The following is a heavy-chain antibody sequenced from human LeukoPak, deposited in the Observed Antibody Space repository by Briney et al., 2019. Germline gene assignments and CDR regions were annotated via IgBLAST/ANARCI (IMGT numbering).Heavy chain of an antibody. CDR2: IKQDGGEK. CDR1: GFTFRSYW. Sequence: PGGSLRLSCAASGFTFRSYWMTWVRQAPGKGLEWVANIKQDGGEKYYVDSVKGRFSISRDNVKNSLYLQMNSLRAEDTAVYYCARRVFFDYWGQGTLVTVSS. V-gene: IGHV3-7*02. D-gene: IGHD6-13*01. J-gene: IGHJ4*02. CDR3: ARRVFFDY.